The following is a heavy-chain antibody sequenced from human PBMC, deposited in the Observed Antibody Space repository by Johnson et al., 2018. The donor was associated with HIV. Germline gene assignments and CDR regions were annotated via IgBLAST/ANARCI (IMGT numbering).Heavy chain of an antibody. CDR1: GFTVSSNY. Sequence: VQLVESGGGLIQPGGSLRLSCAASGFTVSSNYMSWVRQAPGKGLEWVSVIYSGGSTYYADSVKARFTISRDNSKNTLYVQMNSLRAEDTAVYYCASQVRGLWLGADAFDIWGQGTMVTVSS. CDR2: IYSGGST. D-gene: IGHD3-10*01. J-gene: IGHJ3*02. V-gene: IGHV3-53*01. CDR3: ASQVRGLWLGADAFDI.